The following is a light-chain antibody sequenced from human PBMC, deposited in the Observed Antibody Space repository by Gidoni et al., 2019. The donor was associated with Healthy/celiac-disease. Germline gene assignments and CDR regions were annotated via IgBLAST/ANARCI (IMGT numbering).Light chain of an antibody. CDR2: AAS. V-gene: IGKV1-39*01. CDR3: QQSYSTPRT. Sequence: DLQMTQSPSSLSASVGDRVTITCRASQSISSYLNWYQQKPGKAPKLLIYAASSLQSGGPSRFSGSGSGTDFTLTISSLQPEDFATYYCQQSYSTPRTFXXXTKVEIK. CDR1: QSISSY. J-gene: IGKJ1*01.